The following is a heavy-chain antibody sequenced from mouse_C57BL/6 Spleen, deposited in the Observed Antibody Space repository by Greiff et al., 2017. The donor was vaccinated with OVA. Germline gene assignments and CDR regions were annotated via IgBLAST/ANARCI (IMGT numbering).Heavy chain of an antibody. CDR2: INPNNGGT. Sequence: EVKLVESGPELVKPGASVKMSCKASGYTFTDYNMHWVKQSHGKSLEWIGYINPNNGGTSYNQKFKGKATLTVNKSSSTAYMELRSLTSEESAVYYCARRNYDPFAYWGQGTLVTVSA. CDR3: ARRNYDPFAY. J-gene: IGHJ3*01. CDR1: GYTFTDYN. D-gene: IGHD2-4*01. V-gene: IGHV1-22*01.